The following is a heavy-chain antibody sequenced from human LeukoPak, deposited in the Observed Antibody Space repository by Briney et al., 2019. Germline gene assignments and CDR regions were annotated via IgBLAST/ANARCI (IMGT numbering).Heavy chain of an antibody. V-gene: IGHV3-7*04. Sequence: GSLRLSFAVSGFPFSNFWMSWVRQAPGRGLEWVANIHPEGNEKYHVESVKGRSTISRDNTKNLLFLQMNGLRVEDTAVYYCARGDDFSGDHWGQGTLVTVSS. CDR2: IHPEGNEK. CDR1: GFPFSNFW. CDR3: ARGDDFSGDH. D-gene: IGHD1-1*01. J-gene: IGHJ4*02.